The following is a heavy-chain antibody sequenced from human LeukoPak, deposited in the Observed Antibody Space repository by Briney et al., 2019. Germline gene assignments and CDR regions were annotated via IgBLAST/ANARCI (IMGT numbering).Heavy chain of an antibody. V-gene: IGHV4-34*01. CDR2: INHSGST. Sequence: PSETLSPTCAVYGGSFSGYYWSWIRQPPGKGLEWIGEINHSGSTNYNPSLKSRVTISVGTSKNQFSLKLSSVTAADTAVYYCARGGYSYGYYYYYMDVWGKGTTVTVSS. CDR3: ARGGYSYGYYYYYMDV. D-gene: IGHD5-18*01. CDR1: GGSFSGYY. J-gene: IGHJ6*03.